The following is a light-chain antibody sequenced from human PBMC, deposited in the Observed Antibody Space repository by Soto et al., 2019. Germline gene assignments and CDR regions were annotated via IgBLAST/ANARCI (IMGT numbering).Light chain of an antibody. Sequence: ETVMTQSPATLSVSPGERATLSCRASHSVDSDLAWYQQKPGQTPRLLIYDASTRATDIPARFSGSGSGTEFTLTISSLQSEDFAVYYGQQYYNWPPVAFGQGTRLEIK. V-gene: IGKV3-15*01. J-gene: IGKJ5*01. CDR2: DAS. CDR3: QQYYNWPPVA. CDR1: HSVDSD.